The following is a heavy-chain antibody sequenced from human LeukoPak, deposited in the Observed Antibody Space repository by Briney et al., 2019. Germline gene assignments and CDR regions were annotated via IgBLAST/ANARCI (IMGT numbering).Heavy chain of an antibody. V-gene: IGHV3-30*18. CDR3: AKDRDHAFDI. J-gene: IGHJ3*02. CDR1: GFTFSSYG. Sequence: GSPRLSCAASGFTFSSYGMHWVRQAPGKGLEWVAVISYDGSNKYYADSVKGRFTTSRDNSKNTLYLQMNSLRAEDTAVYYCAKDRDHAFDIWGQGTMVTVSS. CDR2: ISYDGSNK.